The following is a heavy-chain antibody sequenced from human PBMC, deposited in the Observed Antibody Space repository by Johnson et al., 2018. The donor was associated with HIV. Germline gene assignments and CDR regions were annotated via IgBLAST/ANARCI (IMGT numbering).Heavy chain of an antibody. D-gene: IGHD4-11*01. Sequence: VQLVESGGGLVQPGGSLRLSCAASGFTFSSYWMSWVRQAPGKGLEWVANIKQDGSEKYYVDSVKGRFTISGDNAKNSLYLQMNSLRAEDTAVYYCASSLGGDYRFCDAFDIWGQGTMVTVSS. J-gene: IGHJ3*02. V-gene: IGHV3-7*01. CDR1: GFTFSSYW. CDR2: IKQDGSEK. CDR3: ASSLGGDYRFCDAFDI.